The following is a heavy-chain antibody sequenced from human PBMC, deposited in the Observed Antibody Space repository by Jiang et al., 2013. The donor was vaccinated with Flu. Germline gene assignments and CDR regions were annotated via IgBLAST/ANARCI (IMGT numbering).Heavy chain of an antibody. D-gene: IGHD3-22*01. J-gene: IGHJ3*02. V-gene: IGHV3-30*02. Sequence: ISRDTSKNTLYLQMNSLRAEDTAVYYCAKTRFTMIVVGAFDIWGQGTMVTVSS. CDR3: AKTRFTMIVVGAFDI.